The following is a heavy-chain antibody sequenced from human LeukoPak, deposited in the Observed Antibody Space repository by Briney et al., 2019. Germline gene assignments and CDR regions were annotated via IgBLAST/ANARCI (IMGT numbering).Heavy chain of an antibody. J-gene: IGHJ5*02. CDR3: ALAEMATICPSGP. CDR2: IIPIFGTA. CDR1: VGTFSSYA. V-gene: IGHV1-69*05. D-gene: IGHD5-24*01. Sequence: SSVKVSCKASVGTFSSYAINWLRQAPGQGLERMGGIIPIFGTANYAQKFQGRVTITTNESTSTAYMELSSQRSEDTAVYYCALAEMATICPSGPWGQGTLVTVSS.